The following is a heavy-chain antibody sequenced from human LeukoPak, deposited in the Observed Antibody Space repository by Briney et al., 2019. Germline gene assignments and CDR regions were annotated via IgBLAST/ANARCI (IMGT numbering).Heavy chain of an antibody. V-gene: IGHV3-23*01. CDR2: ITGSAVNT. J-gene: IGHJ5*02. CDR3: AKDPIFGVVLNWVDP. Sequence: GGSLRLSCAASGFTFSSYAMSWVRQAPGKGLEWASGITGSAVNTYYADSVKGRFTISRDNSKNTLYLQMNSLRAEDTAIYYCAKDPIFGVVLNWVDPWGQGTLVTVSS. D-gene: IGHD3-3*01. CDR1: GFTFSSYA.